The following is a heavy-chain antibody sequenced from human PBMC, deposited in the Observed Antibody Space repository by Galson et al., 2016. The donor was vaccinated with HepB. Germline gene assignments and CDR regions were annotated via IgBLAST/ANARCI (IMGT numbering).Heavy chain of an antibody. J-gene: IGHJ5*02. D-gene: IGHD3-3*01. CDR1: GFTFSNYW. CDR3: ARDSRATFGEPNWFDP. V-gene: IGHV3-74*01. CDR2: INSDGSSI. Sequence: SLRLSCAASGFTFSNYWMHWVRQAPGKGLVWVPRINSDGSSISYGDSVKGRFTISRDNAKNTLYMQMNSLRVEDTAVYYCARDSRATFGEPNWFDPWGQGTLVIVSS.